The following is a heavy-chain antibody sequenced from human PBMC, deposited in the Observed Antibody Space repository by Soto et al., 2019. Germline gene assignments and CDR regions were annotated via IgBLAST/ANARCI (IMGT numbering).Heavy chain of an antibody. J-gene: IGHJ6*02. V-gene: IGHV1-2*04. CDR1: GYTFTGYY. Sequence: ASVKVSFKASGYTFTGYYMHWVRQAPGQGLEWMGWINPNSGGTNYAQKFQGWVTMTRDTSISTAYMELSRLRSDDTAVYYCARGVPAAETYYYYYGMDVWGQGTTVTVSS. CDR3: ARGVPAAETYYYYYGMDV. D-gene: IGHD2-2*01. CDR2: INPNSGGT.